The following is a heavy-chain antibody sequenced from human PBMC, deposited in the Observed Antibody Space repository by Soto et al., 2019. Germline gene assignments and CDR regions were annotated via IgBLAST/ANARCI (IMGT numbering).Heavy chain of an antibody. V-gene: IGHV3-33*01. Sequence: QVQLVESGGGVVQPGTSLRLSCAASGFTFSDYYMHWVRQAPGKGPEWVAVIWSDGGDKYYADSVKGRFTISRDNSKNTLYLQMHSLRGEDTAVYYCSRGRFRLLWGDVWGKGTTVTVSS. CDR1: GFTFSDYY. CDR3: SRGRFRLLWGDV. J-gene: IGHJ6*04. D-gene: IGHD2-2*01. CDR2: IWSDGGDK.